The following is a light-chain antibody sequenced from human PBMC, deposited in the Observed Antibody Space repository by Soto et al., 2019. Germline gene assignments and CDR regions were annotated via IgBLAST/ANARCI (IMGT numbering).Light chain of an antibody. Sequence: DIQMTQSPSTLSASVGDRVTITCRARQTISAFLAWYQHQPGAAPKLLIAEASRLESGVPSRFSGGGSGTEFTLTISRLQPDDVATYYCQHYISFPWTFGQGTKVDIK. CDR1: QTISAF. V-gene: IGKV1-5*01. J-gene: IGKJ1*01. CDR3: QHYISFPWT. CDR2: EAS.